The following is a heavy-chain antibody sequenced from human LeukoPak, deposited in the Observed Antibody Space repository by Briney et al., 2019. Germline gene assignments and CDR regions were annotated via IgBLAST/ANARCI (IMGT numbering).Heavy chain of an antibody. CDR2: IYYSGST. D-gene: IGHD3-10*01. Sequence: SQTLSLTCTVSGGSISSGDYYWSWIRQPPGKGLEWIGYIYYSGSTYYNPSLKSRVTISVDTSKNQFSLKLSSVTAADTAVYYCARSGFGELLGFFDYWGQGTLVTVSS. V-gene: IGHV4-30-4*01. CDR3: ARSGFGELLGFFDY. J-gene: IGHJ4*02. CDR1: GGSISSGDYY.